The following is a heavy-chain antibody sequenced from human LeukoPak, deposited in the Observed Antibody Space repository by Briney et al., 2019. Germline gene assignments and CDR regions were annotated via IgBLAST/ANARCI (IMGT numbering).Heavy chain of an antibody. CDR3: ARNKILDY. Sequence: GGSLRLSCAASGFSASSDYMSWVRQAPGKGLEWVAVIQIGGSKFYADSVKARFIVSRDSSKNTVFLQMSSLRTEDTAVYYCARNKILDYWGQGTLVTVSS. J-gene: IGHJ4*02. V-gene: IGHV3-66*01. CDR1: GFSASSDY. CDR2: IQIGGSK.